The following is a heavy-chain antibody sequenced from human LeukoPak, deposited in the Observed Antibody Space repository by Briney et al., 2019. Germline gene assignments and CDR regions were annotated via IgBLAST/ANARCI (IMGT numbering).Heavy chain of an antibody. CDR1: GFTFNIYG. J-gene: IGHJ4*02. D-gene: IGHD3-10*01. V-gene: IGHV3-23*01. CDR3: ASSRAGSDTYYNFDY. Sequence: GGSLRLSCTASGFTFNIYGMSWVRRAPGKGLEWVSSISGSGGTTYYADSVKGRFTISRDNSKNTLYLQMNSLRVEDTAVYSCASSRAGSDTYYNFDYWGQGTLVTVSS. CDR2: ISGSGGTT.